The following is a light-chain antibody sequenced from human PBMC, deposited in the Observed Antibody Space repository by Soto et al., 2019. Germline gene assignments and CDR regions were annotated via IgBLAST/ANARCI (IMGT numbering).Light chain of an antibody. CDR2: EDN. CDR3: QSYDATNQV. J-gene: IGLJ3*02. Sequence: NFMLTQPHSVSASPGKTVIISCTRSSGSIASNYVQWYQQRPGSSPTTVIYEDNQRPSGVPDRFSGSIDSSSNYASLTISGLETEDEADYYCQSYDATNQVFGGGTKLTVL. V-gene: IGLV6-57*01. CDR1: SGSIASNY.